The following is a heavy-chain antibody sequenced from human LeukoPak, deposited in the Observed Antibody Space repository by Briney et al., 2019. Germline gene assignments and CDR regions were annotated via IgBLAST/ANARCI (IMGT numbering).Heavy chain of an antibody. D-gene: IGHD6-13*01. Sequence: GGSLRLSCAASGFTFSSYWMHWVRQAPGKGLVWVSRINSDGSGTSYVDSVKGRFAISRDNAKNTLYLQMDNLRAEDSAVYYCARAGAPYSSSWTEYYFDHWGQGTLVTVSS. J-gene: IGHJ4*02. CDR3: ARAGAPYSSSWTEYYFDH. CDR2: INSDGSGT. CDR1: GFTFSSYW. V-gene: IGHV3-74*01.